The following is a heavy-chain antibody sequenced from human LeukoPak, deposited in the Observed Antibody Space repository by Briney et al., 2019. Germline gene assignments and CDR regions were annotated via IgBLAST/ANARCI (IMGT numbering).Heavy chain of an antibody. J-gene: IGHJ4*02. CDR3: ARGSSSSSGWLHLNG. CDR1: GGSISSSSYY. D-gene: IGHD6-19*01. CDR2: IYHSGST. V-gene: IGHV4-39*01. Sequence: PSDTLSLTCTVSGGSISSSSYYWGWIRQPPGKGLEWIGNIYHSGSTYYNPSLKSRVTISVDTSKNQFSLKLSSVTAADTAVYYCARGSSSSSGWLHLNGWGQGTLVIVSS.